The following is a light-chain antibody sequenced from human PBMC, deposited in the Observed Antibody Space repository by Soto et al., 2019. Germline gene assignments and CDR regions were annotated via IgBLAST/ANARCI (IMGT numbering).Light chain of an antibody. Sequence: QSALTQPASVSGSPGQSITISCTGTSSDIGAYNYVGWYQQHPGQAPKLMTYDVNNRPSGVSDRFSASKSGNTASPTIAWLQAEDEADYFCSSYTSSNTVVFGGGTKVTVL. V-gene: IGLV2-14*03. J-gene: IGLJ3*02. CDR1: SSDIGAYNY. CDR2: DVN. CDR3: SSYTSSNTVV.